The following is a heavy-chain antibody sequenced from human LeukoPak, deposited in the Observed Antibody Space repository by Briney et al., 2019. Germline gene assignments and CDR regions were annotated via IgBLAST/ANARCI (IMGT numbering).Heavy chain of an antibody. Sequence: TSETLSLTCTVSGGSISSYYWSWIRQPPGKGLEWIGYIYYSGSTNYNPSLKSRVTISVDTSKNQFSLKLSSVTATDTAVYYCARDNPHDSSIGPWGKGTRFTVSS. V-gene: IGHV4-59*01. D-gene: IGHD3-22*01. J-gene: IGHJ5*02. CDR3: ARDNPHDSSIGP. CDR1: GGSISSYY. CDR2: IYYSGST.